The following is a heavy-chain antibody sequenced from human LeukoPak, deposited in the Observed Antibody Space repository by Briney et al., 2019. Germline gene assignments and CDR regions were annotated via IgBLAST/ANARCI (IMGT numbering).Heavy chain of an antibody. CDR2: IWYDGSNK. J-gene: IGHJ4*02. D-gene: IGHD3-22*01. CDR1: GFTFSSYG. Sequence: GGSLRLSCAASGFTFSSYGMHWVRQAPGKGLEWVAVIWYDGSNKYYADSVKGRFTISRDNSKNTLYLQMNSLRAEDTAVYYCARELSGSSGYYLGYWGQGTLVTASS. V-gene: IGHV3-33*01. CDR3: ARELSGSSGYYLGY.